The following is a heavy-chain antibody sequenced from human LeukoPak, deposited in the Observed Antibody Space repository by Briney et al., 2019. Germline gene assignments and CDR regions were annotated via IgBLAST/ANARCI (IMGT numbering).Heavy chain of an antibody. D-gene: IGHD5-24*01. Sequence: GGSLRLSCAASGFTFSSYSMNWVRQAPGKGLEWVSSISSSSSYIYYADSVKGRFTISRDNAKNSLYLQMNSLRAEDTAVYYCAREQLRSIRKRAQYYFDYWGQGTLVTVSS. J-gene: IGHJ4*02. CDR2: ISSSSSYI. V-gene: IGHV3-21*01. CDR1: GFTFSSYS. CDR3: AREQLRSIRKRAQYYFDY.